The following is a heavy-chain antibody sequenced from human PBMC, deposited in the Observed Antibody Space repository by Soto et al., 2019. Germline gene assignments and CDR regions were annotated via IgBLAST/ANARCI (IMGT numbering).Heavy chain of an antibody. J-gene: IGHJ4*02. CDR1: GGSFSGYY. CDR3: AGETDY. V-gene: IGHV4-59*01. Sequence: SETLSLTCAVYGGSFSGYYWSWIRQPPGKGLEWIGYIYYSGSTNYNPSLKSRVTISVDTSKNQFSLKLSSVTAADTAVYYCAGETDYWGQGTLVTVSS. CDR2: IYYSGST.